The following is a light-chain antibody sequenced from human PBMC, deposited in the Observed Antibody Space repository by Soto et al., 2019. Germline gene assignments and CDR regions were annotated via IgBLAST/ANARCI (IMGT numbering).Light chain of an antibody. CDR1: QDIRYD. V-gene: IGKV1-6*01. CDR3: LQANSVPWA. J-gene: IGKJ1*01. Sequence: AIQMTQSPSSLAASVGDTVTITCRASQDIRYDLGWYQQRPGEAPRLLIYTASKLYTGIPFRFNGSGSGTHFSLTISGLQPEDYATYYCLQANSVPWALGQGTRV. CDR2: TAS.